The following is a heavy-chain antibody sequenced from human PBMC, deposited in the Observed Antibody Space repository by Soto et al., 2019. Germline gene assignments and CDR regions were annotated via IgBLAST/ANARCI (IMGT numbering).Heavy chain of an antibody. J-gene: IGHJ3*02. D-gene: IGHD2-21*02. Sequence: SVRGYCKAAAGTFSSYAIRGVGQAPGQGLEWMGGIIPIFGTANYAQKFQGRVTITADKSTSTAYMELSSLRSEDTAVYYCAITLGYCGGDCYPGAFDIWGQGTMVTVSS. CDR2: IIPIFGTA. CDR1: AGTFSSYA. V-gene: IGHV1-69*06. CDR3: AITLGYCGGDCYPGAFDI.